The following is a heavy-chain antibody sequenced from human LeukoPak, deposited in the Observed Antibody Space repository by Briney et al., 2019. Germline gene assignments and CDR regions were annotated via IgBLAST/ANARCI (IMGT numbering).Heavy chain of an antibody. V-gene: IGHV3-7*01. D-gene: IGHD4-11*01. CDR3: ARGYGNYGY. Sequence: GGSLRLSCAASGFTLSSYWMSWVRQAPGKGLEWVANVKQDGSEKYYVDSVKGRFTISRDNAKNSLYLQMNSLRAEDTAVYYCARGYGNYGYWGQGTLVTVSS. CDR1: GFTLSSYW. J-gene: IGHJ4*02. CDR2: VKQDGSEK.